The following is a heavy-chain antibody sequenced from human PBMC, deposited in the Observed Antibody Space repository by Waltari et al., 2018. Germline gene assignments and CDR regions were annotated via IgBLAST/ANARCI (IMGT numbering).Heavy chain of an antibody. CDR3: VVGFCSGGSCYSRDY. Sequence: EVQLVESGGGLVQPGGSLRLSCAASGFSLSDYELNWVRQAPGKGLEWVSYISGSGSTIYYADSVKGRFTISRDNAKDSLYLEMSDLRVEDTALYYCVVGFCSGGSCYSRDYWGQGTLVTVSS. CDR1: GFSLSDYE. CDR2: ISGSGSTI. D-gene: IGHD2-15*01. V-gene: IGHV3-48*03. J-gene: IGHJ4*02.